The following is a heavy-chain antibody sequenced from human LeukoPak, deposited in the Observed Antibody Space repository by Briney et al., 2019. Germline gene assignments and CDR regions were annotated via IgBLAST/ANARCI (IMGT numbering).Heavy chain of an antibody. V-gene: IGHV1-18*04. D-gene: IGHD3-10*01. CDR1: GYTVTSYG. Sequence: GASVKVSCKASGYTVTSYGISWVRQAPGQGLEWMGWISAYNSNTNYEQKVQGRVTVTTDTSTSTAYMELRSLRSDDTAMYYCAREYYYGSGSYGMDVWGKGTTVTVSS. CDR3: AREYYYGSGSYGMDV. CDR2: ISAYNSNT. J-gene: IGHJ6*04.